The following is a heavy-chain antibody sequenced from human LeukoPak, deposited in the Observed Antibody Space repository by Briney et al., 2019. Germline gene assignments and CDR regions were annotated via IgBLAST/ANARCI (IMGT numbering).Heavy chain of an antibody. CDR1: GFPVKSNY. Sequence: GGSLRLSCVASGFPVKSNYMSWVRQAPGKGLEWVSVIYDGTRTYCADSVKGRFTISRDNSGDTLFLQMNSLRAEDTAVYYCARDMYYYDSDDYSHGMDVWGQGTTVTVSS. CDR2: IYDGTRT. V-gene: IGHV3-53*01. CDR3: ARDMYYYDSDDYSHGMDV. J-gene: IGHJ6*02. D-gene: IGHD3-22*01.